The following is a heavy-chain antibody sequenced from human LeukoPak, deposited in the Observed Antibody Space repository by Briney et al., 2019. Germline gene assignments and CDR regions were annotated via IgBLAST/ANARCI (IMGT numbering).Heavy chain of an antibody. CDR1: GGSISSYY. Sequence: SETVSLTCTVSGGSISSYYWSWIRQPPGKGLEWIGYIYYSGSTNYNPSLKSRVTISVDTSKNQFSLKLSSVTAADTAVYYCARLRFLEWFHDYWGQGTLVTVSS. CDR2: IYYSGST. D-gene: IGHD3-3*01. J-gene: IGHJ4*02. CDR3: ARLRFLEWFHDY. V-gene: IGHV4-59*01.